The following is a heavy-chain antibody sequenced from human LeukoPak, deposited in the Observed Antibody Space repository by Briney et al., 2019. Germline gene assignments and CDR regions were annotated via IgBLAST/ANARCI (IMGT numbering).Heavy chain of an antibody. Sequence: EASVKVSCKASGYTFTSYAISWVRQAPGQGLEWMGGIIPIFGTANYAQKFQGRVTITADESTSTAYMELSSLRSEDTAVYYCARDGPHYYDSSGANWFDPWGQGTLVTVSS. J-gene: IGHJ5*02. V-gene: IGHV1-69*13. CDR3: ARDGPHYYDSSGANWFDP. CDR2: IIPIFGTA. D-gene: IGHD3-22*01. CDR1: GYTFTSYA.